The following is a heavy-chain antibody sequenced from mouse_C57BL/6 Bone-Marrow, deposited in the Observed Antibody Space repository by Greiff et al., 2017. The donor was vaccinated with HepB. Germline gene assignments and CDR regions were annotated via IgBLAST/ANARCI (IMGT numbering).Heavy chain of an antibody. Sequence: VQLQQPGAELVKPGASVKMSCKASGYTFTSYWITWVKQRPGQGLEWIGDIYPGSGSTNYNEKFKSKATLTVDTSSSTAYMQLSSLTSEDSAVYYCARSNDCDEENAWFAYWGQGTLVTVSA. CDR2: IYPGSGST. V-gene: IGHV1-55*01. J-gene: IGHJ3*01. D-gene: IGHD2-4*01. CDR3: ARSNDCDEENAWFAY. CDR1: GYTFTSYW.